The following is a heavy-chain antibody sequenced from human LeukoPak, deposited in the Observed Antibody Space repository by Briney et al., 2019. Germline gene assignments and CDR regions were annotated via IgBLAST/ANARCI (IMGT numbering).Heavy chain of an antibody. J-gene: IGHJ4*02. D-gene: IGHD3-22*01. V-gene: IGHV3-74*01. CDR2: INTDETIT. CDR1: GFTFSSYW. Sequence: GGSLRLSCAASGFTFSSYWMHWVHQAPGKGLVWVSRINTDETITTYADSVKGRFTISRDNAKNTLYLQMNSLRAEDTAVYYCARATYYYDSSGYRAVYYFDYWGQGTLVTVSS. CDR3: ARATYYYDSSGYRAVYYFDY.